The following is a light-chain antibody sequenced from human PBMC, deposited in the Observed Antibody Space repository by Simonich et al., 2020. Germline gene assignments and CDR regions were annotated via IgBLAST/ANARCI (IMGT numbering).Light chain of an antibody. CDR3: QQYYSTPPWT. Sequence: DIVMTQSPDYLAVSLGERPTINCKSSQSVLYSYNNKKYLAWYQQKPGKPPKLLIYWASTRESGVPYRFSGSGSGTDFTLTISSLQAEDVAVYYCQQYYSTPPWTFGQGTKVEIK. V-gene: IGKV4-1*01. J-gene: IGKJ1*01. CDR2: WAS. CDR1: QSVLYSYNNKKY.